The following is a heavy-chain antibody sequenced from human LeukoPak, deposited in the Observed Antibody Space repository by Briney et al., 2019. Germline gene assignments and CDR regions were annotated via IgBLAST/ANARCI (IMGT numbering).Heavy chain of an antibody. CDR1: GFTFSSYW. V-gene: IGHV3-74*01. CDR2: IKTDGSST. D-gene: IGHD1-14*01. J-gene: IGHJ4*02. Sequence: GGSLRLSCAASGFTFSSYWMHWVRQAPGKGLVWVSRIKTDGSSTNYADSVKGRFTISRDNAKNTLYLQMNSLRAEDTAVYYCVRVAPEGFDYWGQGTLVTVSS. CDR3: VRVAPEGFDY.